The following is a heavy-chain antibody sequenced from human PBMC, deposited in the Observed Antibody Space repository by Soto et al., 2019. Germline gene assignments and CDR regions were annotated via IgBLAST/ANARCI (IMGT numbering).Heavy chain of an antibody. J-gene: IGHJ6*03. CDR3: XXXXXXXXXTLDYYYFYMDV. CDR1: GDSFSAFY. CDR2: INPNGGAT. Sequence: QVQLVQSGAEVKKPGASVKVSCKTSGDSFSAFYLHWVRQAPGQGLEWLGWINPNGGATKYAQKFRGRVAMXXXXXXXXXXXXXXXXXXXXXXXXXXXXXXXXXXXTLDYYYFYMDVWGKGTTVTVSS. V-gene: IGHV1-2*02.